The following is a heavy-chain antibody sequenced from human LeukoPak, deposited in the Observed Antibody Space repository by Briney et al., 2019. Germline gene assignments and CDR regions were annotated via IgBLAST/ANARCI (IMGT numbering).Heavy chain of an antibody. CDR2: IHLTDSDT. J-gene: IGHJ4*02. D-gene: IGHD4-17*01. V-gene: IGHV5-51*01. Sequence: GESLKISCKGSEYSFTNFWIGWVRQMPGQGLEWMGIIHLTDSDTRYRPSFQGQVTISADKSISTAYLQWSSLQASDTAMYYCASAAHGASSWAYWGQGTLVSVSS. CDR1: EYSFTNFW. CDR3: ASAAHGASSWAY.